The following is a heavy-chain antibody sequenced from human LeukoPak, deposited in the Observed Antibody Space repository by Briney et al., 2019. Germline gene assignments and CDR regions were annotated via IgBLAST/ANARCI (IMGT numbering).Heavy chain of an antibody. CDR1: GYTFTGSY. J-gene: IGHJ6*03. V-gene: IGHV1-2*02. CDR3: ARVGLVREYYYYYYMDV. CDR2: INPNSGCT. Sequence: GASVKVSCKASGYTFTGSYMHWVRQAPGQGLEWMGWINPNSGCTNYAQKFQGRVTMTRDTSISTAYMELSRLRSDDTAVYYCARVGLVREYYYYYYMDVWGKGTTVTVSS. D-gene: IGHD3-16*02.